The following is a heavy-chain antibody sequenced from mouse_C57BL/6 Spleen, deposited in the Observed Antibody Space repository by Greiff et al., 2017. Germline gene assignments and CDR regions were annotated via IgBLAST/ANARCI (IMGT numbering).Heavy chain of an antibody. CDR3: ARYDVYYFYWYFDV. CDR2: INYDGSST. CDR1: GFTFSDYY. D-gene: IGHD2-3*01. V-gene: IGHV5-16*01. Sequence: DVHLVESEGGLVQPGSSMKLSCTASGFTFSDYYMAWVRQVPEKGLEWVANINYDGSSTYYLDSLKSRFIISRDNAKNILFLQMSCLKSEDTATXYCARYDVYYFYWYFDVWGTGTTVTVSS. J-gene: IGHJ1*03.